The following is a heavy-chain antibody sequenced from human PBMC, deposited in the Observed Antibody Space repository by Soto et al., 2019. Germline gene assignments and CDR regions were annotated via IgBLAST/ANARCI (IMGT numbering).Heavy chain of an antibody. Sequence: EVQVVESGGGLIQPGWSLRLSCEVSGFSVTANYMSWVRQAPGKGLEWVSVIYSGGSTYYIDSVKGRFSISRDISKNTLYLQMNSLRASDTAVYYCHVYGYWGQGTLVTVSS. CDR1: GFSVTANY. CDR3: HVYGY. J-gene: IGHJ4*02. V-gene: IGHV3-53*01. CDR2: IYSGGST. D-gene: IGHD4-17*01.